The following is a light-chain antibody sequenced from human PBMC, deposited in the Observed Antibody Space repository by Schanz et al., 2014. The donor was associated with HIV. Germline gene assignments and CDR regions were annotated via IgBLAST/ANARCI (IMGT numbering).Light chain of an antibody. V-gene: IGLV2-14*03. CDR1: SSDIGAYNY. J-gene: IGLJ2*01. Sequence: QSALIQPASVSGSPGQSITISCTGTSSDIGAYNYVSWYQQHPGKAPKLMIYDVNIRPSGVSNRFSGSKSGNTASLTISGLQAEDEADYYCCSYAGSSTLVVFGGGTKLTVL. CDR3: CSYAGSSTLVV. CDR2: DVN.